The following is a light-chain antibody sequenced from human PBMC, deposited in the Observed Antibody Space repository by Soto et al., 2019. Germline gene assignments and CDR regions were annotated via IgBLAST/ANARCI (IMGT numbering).Light chain of an antibody. CDR1: SGSIASNY. CDR2: EDN. J-gene: IGLJ1*01. CDR3: QSYDSSNHGV. Sequence: QSVSESPGKTVTISCTRSSGSIASNYVQWYQQRPGSAPTTVIYEDNQRPSGVPDRVSGSIDSSSNSASLTISGLKTEDEADYYCQSYDSSNHGVFGTGTKVTVL. V-gene: IGLV6-57*03.